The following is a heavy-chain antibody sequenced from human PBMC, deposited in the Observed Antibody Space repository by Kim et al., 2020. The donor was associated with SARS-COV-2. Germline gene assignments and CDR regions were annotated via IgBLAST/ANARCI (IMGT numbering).Heavy chain of an antibody. V-gene: IGHV3-9*01. CDR2: I. J-gene: IGHJ3*02. CDR3: AKGVWTLAFDI. D-gene: IGHD3-16*01. Sequence: IGYADSVKGRFTISRDNAKNSLYLQMNSLRAEDTALYYCAKGVWTLAFDIWGQGTMVTVSS.